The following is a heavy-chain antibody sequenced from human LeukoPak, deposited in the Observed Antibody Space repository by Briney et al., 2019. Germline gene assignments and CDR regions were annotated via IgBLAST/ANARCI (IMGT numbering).Heavy chain of an antibody. CDR2: INHSGST. Sequence: SETLSLTCAVYGGSFSGYYWSWIRQPPGKGLEWIGEINHSGSTNYNPSLKSRVTISVDTSKNQFSLKLSSVTAADTAVYYCARGRMATTNYYMDVWGKGTTVTVSS. CDR1: GGSFSGYY. CDR3: ARGRMATTNYYMDV. D-gene: IGHD4-17*01. V-gene: IGHV4-34*01. J-gene: IGHJ6*03.